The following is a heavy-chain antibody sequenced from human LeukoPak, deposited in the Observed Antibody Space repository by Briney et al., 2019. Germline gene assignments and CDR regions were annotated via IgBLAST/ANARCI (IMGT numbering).Heavy chain of an antibody. D-gene: IGHD6-13*01. Sequence: PGGSLRLSCAASGFTFSTYSMNWVRQAPGKGLEWVSIISSGSSSIFYADSLKGRFTISRDNSKNTLYLQMNSLRAEDTAVYYCAKSGSSIWNFPFDSWGQGTLVTVSS. CDR3: AKSGSSIWNFPFDS. CDR1: GFTFSTYS. CDR2: ISSGSSSI. J-gene: IGHJ4*02. V-gene: IGHV3-21*04.